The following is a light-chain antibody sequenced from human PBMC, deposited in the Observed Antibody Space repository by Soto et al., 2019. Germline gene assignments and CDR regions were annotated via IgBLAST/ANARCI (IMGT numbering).Light chain of an antibody. CDR1: QSISSW. Sequence: DLQMTQSPSTPSASVGGGVTITCRASQSISSWLAWYQQKPGKAPKRLIYAASSLQSGVPSRFSGSGSGTEFTLTISSLQPEDFATYYCLQHNSYPWTFGQGTKVDIK. V-gene: IGKV1-5*01. J-gene: IGKJ1*01. CDR3: LQHNSYPWT. CDR2: AAS.